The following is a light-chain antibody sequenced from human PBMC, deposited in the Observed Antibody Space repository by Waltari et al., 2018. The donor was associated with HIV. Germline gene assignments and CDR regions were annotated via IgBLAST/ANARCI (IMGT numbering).Light chain of an antibody. J-gene: IGKJ4*01. Sequence: EIVLTQSPATLSLSPGERATLSCRASQSVSSYLAWYQQKPGQAPRLLIYDASMRATGIPARFSGSGSGTDFTLTISSLEPEDFSVYYCQQRSNWPLTFGGGTKVEIK. CDR3: QQRSNWPLT. CDR1: QSVSSY. CDR2: DAS. V-gene: IGKV3-11*01.